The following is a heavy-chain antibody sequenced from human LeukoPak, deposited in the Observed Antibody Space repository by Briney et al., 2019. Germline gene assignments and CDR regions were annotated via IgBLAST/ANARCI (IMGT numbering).Heavy chain of an antibody. CDR1: GFTFSSYA. Sequence: GGSLRLSCAASGFTFSSYAMSWVRQAPGKGLEWVSAISGSGGSTYYADSVKGRFTISRDNSKNTLYLQMNGLRAEDTAVYYCATSLNCSSTSCSPGYWGQGTLVTVSS. V-gene: IGHV3-23*01. CDR3: ATSLNCSSTSCSPGY. J-gene: IGHJ4*02. CDR2: ISGSGGST. D-gene: IGHD2-2*01.